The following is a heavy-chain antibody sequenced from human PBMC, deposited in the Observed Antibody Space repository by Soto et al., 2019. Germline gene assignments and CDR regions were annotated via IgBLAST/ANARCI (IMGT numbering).Heavy chain of an antibody. V-gene: IGHV3-23*01. J-gene: IGHJ6*02. Sequence: PGGSLRLSCAASGFTFSSYAMSWVRQAPGKGLEWVSAISGSGGSTYYADSVKGRFTTSRDNSKNTLYLQMNSLRAEDTAVYYCAKVRTPPGIAAAGKRTLYYYYGMDVWGQGTTVTVSS. D-gene: IGHD6-13*01. CDR2: ISGSGGST. CDR1: GFTFSSYA. CDR3: AKVRTPPGIAAAGKRTLYYYYGMDV.